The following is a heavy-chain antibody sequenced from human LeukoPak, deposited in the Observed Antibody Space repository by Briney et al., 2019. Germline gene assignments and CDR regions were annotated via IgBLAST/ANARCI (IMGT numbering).Heavy chain of an antibody. V-gene: IGHV3-15*01. CDR2: KSNPDGGAT. J-gene: IGHJ4*02. CDR1: GFTFTNAW. D-gene: IGHD5-12*01. Sequence: GSLRLSCAGSGFTFTNAWMSWVRQAPGKGLEWVGRKSNPDGGATDYTAPVKGRFSISRDDSKNTLFLQMNSLKTEDTAMYFRTTVYHFVAFWGQGALVTVSS. CDR3: TTVYHFVAF.